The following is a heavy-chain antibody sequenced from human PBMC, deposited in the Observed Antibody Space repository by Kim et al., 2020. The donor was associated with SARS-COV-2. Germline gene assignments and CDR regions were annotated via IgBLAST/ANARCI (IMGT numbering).Heavy chain of an antibody. CDR1: GFTFSPYA. Sequence: GGSLRLSCAASGFTFSPYAMSWVRQAPGKGLECVSSISGSAGSTYYADSVKGRFTISRDNSKNTLYLQMNSLRAEDPAVYYCTRSLYGGFDIWGQGTMVTVSS. J-gene: IGHJ3*02. V-gene: IGHV3-23*01. D-gene: IGHD2-15*01. CDR2: ISGSAGST. CDR3: TRSLYGGFDI.